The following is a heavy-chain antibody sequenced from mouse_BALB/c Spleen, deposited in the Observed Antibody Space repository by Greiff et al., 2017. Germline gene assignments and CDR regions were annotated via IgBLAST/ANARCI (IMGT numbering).Heavy chain of an antibody. V-gene: IGHV1S81*02. J-gene: IGHJ4*01. CDR2: INPSNGRT. Sequence: QVQLQQPGAELVQPGASVKLSCTASGYTFTSYWMHWVQQSPGQGLEWIGEINPSNGRTNYNENFKSKATLTVDKSSSTAYMQLSSLTSEDSAVYYCARSDEYDGDYYALDDWGEATSVTVSS. CDR1: GYTFTSYW. CDR3: ARSDEYDGDYYALDD. D-gene: IGHD2-4*01.